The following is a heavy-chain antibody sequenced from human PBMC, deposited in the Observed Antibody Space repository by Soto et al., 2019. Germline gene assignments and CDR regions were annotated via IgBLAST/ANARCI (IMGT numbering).Heavy chain of an antibody. CDR2: IYFSGDT. Sequence: QLQVQESGPGLVKPSETLPLTCTVSGGSISTASYYWGWIRQPPGKRLEWIGSIYFSGDTYYNPSLKSRVTISIDTSRIQFSLKLTSVTAADTAVYYCARSYDLGAFDIWGQGTLVSVSA. V-gene: IGHV4-39*01. D-gene: IGHD3-3*01. J-gene: IGHJ3*02. CDR1: GGSISTASYY. CDR3: ARSYDLGAFDI.